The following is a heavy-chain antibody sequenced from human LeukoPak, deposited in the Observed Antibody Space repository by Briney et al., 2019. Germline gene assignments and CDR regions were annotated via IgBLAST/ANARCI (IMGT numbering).Heavy chain of an antibody. J-gene: IGHJ4*02. Sequence: PGGSLRLSCAASGFTLSPYAMSWVRQAPGRGLEWVSAISGSSDTTYYADYVKGRFTISRDNSKNTLYLQMNSLRAEDTAVYYCANREGGYTYDPFDYWGQGTLVTVSS. V-gene: IGHV3-23*01. CDR1: GFTLSPYA. D-gene: IGHD5-18*01. CDR2: ISGSSDTT. CDR3: ANREGGYTYDPFDY.